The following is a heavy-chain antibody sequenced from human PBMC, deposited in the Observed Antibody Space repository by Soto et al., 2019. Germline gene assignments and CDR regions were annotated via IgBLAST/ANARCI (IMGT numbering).Heavy chain of an antibody. J-gene: IGHJ5*02. CDR2: ISSSSSYI. CDR3: SREVSKHSGYDVDH. V-gene: IGHV3-21*01. Sequence: EVQLVESGGGLVKPGGSLRLSCAASGFTFSSYSMNWVRQAPGKGLEWVSSISSSSSYIYYADSVKDRFTISRDNAQNSLYLQMNSRRAKDTAVYYCSREVSKHSGYDVDHWGQGTLVTVSS. CDR1: GFTFSSYS. D-gene: IGHD5-12*01.